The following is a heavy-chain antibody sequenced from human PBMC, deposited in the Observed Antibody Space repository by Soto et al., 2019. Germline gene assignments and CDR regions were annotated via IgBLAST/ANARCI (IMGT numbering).Heavy chain of an antibody. Sequence: CGCMRLSCVACGFSFRSYAIYWVRQAPGKGLEWVSAISGRGRNTYYADSVKCRCTISRANSQNTLYLRMNTLRTEDTAPSSSAKEKPTTTCFGYWGQGTLVAVSS. D-gene: IGHD1-1*01. J-gene: IGHJ4*02. V-gene: IGHV3-23*01. CDR2: ISGRGRNT. CDR1: GFSFRSYA. CDR3: AKEKPTTTCFGY.